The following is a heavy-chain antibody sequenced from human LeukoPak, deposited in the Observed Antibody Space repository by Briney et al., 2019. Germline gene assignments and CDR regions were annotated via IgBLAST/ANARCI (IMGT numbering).Heavy chain of an antibody. CDR2: INPNSGGT. V-gene: IGHV1-2*02. D-gene: IGHD6-19*01. CDR3: ATAPAGWLVPFDY. J-gene: IGHJ4*02. CDR1: GYTFTGYY. Sequence: VASVKVSCKASGYTFTGYYMHWVRQAPGQGLEWMGWINPNSGGTNYAQKFQGRVTMTWDTSISTAYMELSRLRSDDTAVYYCATAPAGWLVPFDYWGQGTLVTVSS.